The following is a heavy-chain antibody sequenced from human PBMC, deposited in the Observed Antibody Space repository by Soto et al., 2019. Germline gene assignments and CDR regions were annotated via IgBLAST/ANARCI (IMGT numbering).Heavy chain of an antibody. CDR3: ARDQRAAVGYYGMDV. V-gene: IGHV1-3*01. CDR1: GYTFTTYA. CDR2: INAGNGNT. Sequence: ASVKVSCKASGYTFTTYAMHWVRQAPGQRLEWMGWINAGNGNTKYSQKFQGRVTITRDTSASTAYMELSSLRSEDTAVYYCARDQRAAVGYYGMDVWGQGTTVTVSS. J-gene: IGHJ6*02. D-gene: IGHD6-13*01.